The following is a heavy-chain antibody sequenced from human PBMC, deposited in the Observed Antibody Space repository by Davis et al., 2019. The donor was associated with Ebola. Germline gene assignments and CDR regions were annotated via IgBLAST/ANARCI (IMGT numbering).Heavy chain of an antibody. D-gene: IGHD2-2*01. CDR3: AREVEGSSPNCSSTSCYALYYYYSMDV. J-gene: IGHJ6*02. CDR2: IYHSGST. Sequence: MPSETLSLTCAVSGGSISSSNWWCCVRQPPGKGLEWIGGIYHSGSTNYNPSPKSRVTISVDKSKNQLSLKLSSVTAADTAVYYCAREVEGSSPNCSSTSCYALYYYYSMDVWGQGTTVTVSS. CDR1: GGSISSSNW. V-gene: IGHV4-4*02.